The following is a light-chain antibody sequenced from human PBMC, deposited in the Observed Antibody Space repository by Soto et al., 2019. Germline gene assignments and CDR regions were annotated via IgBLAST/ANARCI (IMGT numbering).Light chain of an antibody. CDR3: QQRSNWPPVT. Sequence: EIVLTQSPGTLSLSPGERATLSCRASQSVTSRYLAWYQQKPGQAPRLLIYGASNRATGIPARFSGSGSGTDFTLTISSLEPEDFGVYYCQQRSNWPPVTFGGGTKVDI. CDR2: GAS. V-gene: IGKV3-11*01. J-gene: IGKJ4*01. CDR1: QSVTSRY.